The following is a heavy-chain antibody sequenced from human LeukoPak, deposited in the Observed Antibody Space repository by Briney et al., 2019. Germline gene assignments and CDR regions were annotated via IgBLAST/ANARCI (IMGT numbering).Heavy chain of an antibody. D-gene: IGHD3-22*01. CDR1: GFTFSDYW. J-gene: IGHJ6*03. V-gene: IGHV3-48*01. CDR3: AREHYDSSGYYYYYYYMDV. CDR2: ISSSSSTI. Sequence: GGSLRLSCAASGFTFSDYWLHWVRQAPGKGLEWVSYISSSSSTIYYADSVKGRFTISRDNAKNSLYLQMNSLRAEDTAVYYCAREHYDSSGYYYYYYYMDVWGKGTTVTVSS.